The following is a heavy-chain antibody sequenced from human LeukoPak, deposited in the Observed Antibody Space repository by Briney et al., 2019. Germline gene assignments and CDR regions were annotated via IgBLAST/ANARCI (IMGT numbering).Heavy chain of an antibody. Sequence: ASETLSLTCTVSGGSISSGGYYWSWIRQPPGKGLEWIGEINHSGSTNYNPSLKSRVTISVDTSKNQFSLKLSSVTAADTAVYYCARGQGALLWFGEYYYFDYWGQGTLVTVSS. CDR1: GGSISSGGYY. D-gene: IGHD3-10*01. J-gene: IGHJ4*02. CDR3: ARGQGALLWFGEYYYFDY. CDR2: INHSGST. V-gene: IGHV4-39*07.